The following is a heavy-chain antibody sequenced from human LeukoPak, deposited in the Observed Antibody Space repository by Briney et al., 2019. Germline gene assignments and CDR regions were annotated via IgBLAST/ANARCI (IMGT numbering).Heavy chain of an antibody. D-gene: IGHD2-21*01. Sequence: SETLCLTCAVSGGSISSSSSYWGWIRHPPGEGLEWIGSIYYSGSTYYKPSLQSRVPISVDTSKNQFSLTLSSVTAAHTAVYYCARDPPTYSFDPWGQGTLVTVSS. CDR1: GGSISSSSSY. CDR2: IYYSGST. CDR3: ARDPPTYSFDP. V-gene: IGHV4-39*07. J-gene: IGHJ5*02.